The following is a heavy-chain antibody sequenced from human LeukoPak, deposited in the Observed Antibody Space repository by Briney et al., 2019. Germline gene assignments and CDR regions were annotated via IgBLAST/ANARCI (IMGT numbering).Heavy chain of an antibody. Sequence: GGSLRLSCAASGFTFSSYGMHWVRQAPGKGLEWVAFIWTNGRDEYYADSVKGRFTVSRDNSNNVLYLHMNSVRAEDTAVYYCARDRNNYYFDHCGQGTQVTVSS. CDR2: IWTNGRDE. V-gene: IGHV3-33*01. J-gene: IGHJ4*02. D-gene: IGHD1-20*01. CDR1: GFTFSSYG. CDR3: ARDRNNYYFDH.